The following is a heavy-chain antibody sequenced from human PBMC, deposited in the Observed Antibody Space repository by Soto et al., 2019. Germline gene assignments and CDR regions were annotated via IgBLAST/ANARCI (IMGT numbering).Heavy chain of an antibody. CDR1: GFTFSSYG. CDR2: ISYDGSNK. J-gene: IGHJ6*02. Sequence: QVQLVESGGGVVQPGRSLRLSCAASGFTFSSYGMHWVRQAPGKGLEWVAVISYDGSNKYYADSVKGRFTISRDNSKNTLYLQMNSLRAEDTAVYYCAKGGRGYCSGGSCRHYYYYGMDVWGQGTTVTVSS. V-gene: IGHV3-30*18. D-gene: IGHD2-15*01. CDR3: AKGGRGYCSGGSCRHYYYYGMDV.